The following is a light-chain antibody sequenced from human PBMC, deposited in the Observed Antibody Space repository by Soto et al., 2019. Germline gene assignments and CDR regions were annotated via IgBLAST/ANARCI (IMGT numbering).Light chain of an antibody. V-gene: IGLV2-23*01. J-gene: IGLJ1*01. CDR1: SSDVGSYNL. CDR2: EGT. CDR3: CSYAGSSFYV. Sequence: QSVLTQPASVSGSPGQSITISCTGTSSDVGSYNLFSWYQQHPGKAPKLMIYEGTKRPSGVSNRFSGSKSGNTASLTISGLQAEDEADYYCCSYAGSSFYVFGTGTKVTVL.